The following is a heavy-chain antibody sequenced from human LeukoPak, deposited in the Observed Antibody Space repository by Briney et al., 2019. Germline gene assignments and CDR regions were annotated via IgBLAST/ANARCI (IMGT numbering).Heavy chain of an antibody. CDR1: GYSINSGYY. D-gene: IGHD6-13*01. V-gene: IGHV4-38-2*02. Sequence: PSETLSLTCTVSGYSINSGYYWGWIRQPPGKGLEWIGSIYHSGSTYYNPSLKSRVTISVDTSKNQFSLKLSSVTAADTAVYYCARDEGSSWYAYWGQGTLVTVSS. CDR3: ARDEGSSWYAY. CDR2: IYHSGST. J-gene: IGHJ4*02.